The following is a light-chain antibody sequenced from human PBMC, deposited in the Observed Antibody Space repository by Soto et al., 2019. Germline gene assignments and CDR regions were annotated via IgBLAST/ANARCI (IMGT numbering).Light chain of an antibody. Sequence: EIVLTQSPGTLSLSPGERATLSCRASQSVSSSYLAWYQQKPGQAPMLLIYGASSRATGIPDRFSGSGSETDFTLTISRLEPEDFAVYYCQQYGSSPRTFGQGTKVEIK. CDR2: GAS. CDR1: QSVSSSY. CDR3: QQYGSSPRT. V-gene: IGKV3-20*01. J-gene: IGKJ1*01.